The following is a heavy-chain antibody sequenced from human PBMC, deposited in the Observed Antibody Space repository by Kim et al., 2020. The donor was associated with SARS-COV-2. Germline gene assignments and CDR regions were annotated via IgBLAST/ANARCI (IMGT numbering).Heavy chain of an antibody. D-gene: IGHD5-12*01. CDR2: TYYRSKWYN. Sequence: SQTLSLTCAISGDSVSSSSAAWNWIRQSPSRGLEWLGRTYYRSKWYNDYAVSVKSRITINPDTSKNQFSLQLNSVTPEDTAVYYCARDAPGGYDFGGDNWFDPWGQGTLVTVSS. J-gene: IGHJ5*02. CDR3: ARDAPGGYDFGGDNWFDP. V-gene: IGHV6-1*01. CDR1: GDSVSSSSAA.